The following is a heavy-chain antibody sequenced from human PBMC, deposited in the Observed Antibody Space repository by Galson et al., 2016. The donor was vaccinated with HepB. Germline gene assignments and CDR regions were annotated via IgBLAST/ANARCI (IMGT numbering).Heavy chain of an antibody. V-gene: IGHV4-59*01. J-gene: IGHJ5*02. CDR3: ARALRPANRNWLDP. Sequence: ETLSLTCSVSGGSIGNYHWSRIRQAPGKGLEWIGYVHYTGSTNYNPSLKSRVTMSIDTSKNRFSLELTSVTAADAAVYFCARALRPANRNWLDPWGQGTLVTVSS. D-gene: IGHD1-14*01. CDR2: VHYTGST. CDR1: GGSIGNYH.